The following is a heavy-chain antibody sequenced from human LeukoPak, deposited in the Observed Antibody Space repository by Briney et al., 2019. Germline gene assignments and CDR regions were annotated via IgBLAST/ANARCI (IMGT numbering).Heavy chain of an antibody. Sequence: PGGSLRLSCKGSGYSFTSHWISWVRQMAGKGLAWVARIAPSDSYTNYSPSFQGHVTISADKSINTAYLQWSSLKASDTAMYYCARHLRAYSSSWYFDYWGQGTLVTVSS. CDR3: ARHLRAYSSSWYFDY. CDR1: GYSFTSHW. D-gene: IGHD6-13*01. V-gene: IGHV5-10-1*01. J-gene: IGHJ4*02. CDR2: IAPSDSYT.